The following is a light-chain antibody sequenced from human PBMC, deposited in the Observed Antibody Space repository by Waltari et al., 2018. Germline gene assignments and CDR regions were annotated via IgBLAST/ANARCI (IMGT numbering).Light chain of an antibody. CDR1: SRRRYY. CDR2: GQD. CDR3: QCRDTISSRV. J-gene: IGLJ3*02. V-gene: IGLV3-19*01. Sequence: SSELTQDPTVSVALGQTVTITCQGDSRRRYYPSWYQQRPGQAPILVIYGQDNRPSGNPDRFSGSISRNTASLTITGAQAEDEADYYCQCRDTISSRVFGGGPRLTV.